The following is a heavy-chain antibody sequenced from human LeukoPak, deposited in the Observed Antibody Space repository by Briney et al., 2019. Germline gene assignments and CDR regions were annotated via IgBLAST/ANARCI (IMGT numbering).Heavy chain of an antibody. J-gene: IGHJ3*02. Sequence: ASVKVSCKASGYTFTSYGISWVRQAPGQGLEWMGWISAYNGNTNYAQKLQGRVTMTTDTSTSTAYMELRSLRSDDTAVYYCARCSRYYYGSGSYYNSDDAFDIWGPGTMVTVSS. CDR3: ARCSRYYYGSGSYYNSDDAFDI. CDR2: ISAYNGNT. V-gene: IGHV1-18*04. CDR1: GYTFTSYG. D-gene: IGHD3-10*01.